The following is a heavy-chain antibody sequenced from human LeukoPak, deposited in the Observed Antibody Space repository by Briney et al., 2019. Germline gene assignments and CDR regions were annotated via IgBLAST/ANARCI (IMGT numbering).Heavy chain of an antibody. CDR3: ARIGYGDSGDAFDI. Sequence: ASVKVSCKASGYTFTSYGISWVRQATGQGLEWMGWMNPNSGNTGYAQKFQGRVTMTRNTSISTAYMELSSLRSEDTAVYYCARIGYGDSGDAFDIWGQGTMVTVSS. CDR2: MNPNSGNT. D-gene: IGHD4-17*01. CDR1: GYTFTSYG. V-gene: IGHV1-8*02. J-gene: IGHJ3*02.